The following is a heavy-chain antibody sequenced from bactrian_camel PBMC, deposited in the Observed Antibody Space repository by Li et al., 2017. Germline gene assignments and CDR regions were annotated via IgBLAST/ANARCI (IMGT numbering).Heavy chain of an antibody. Sequence: HVQLVESGGGSVQAGGSLRLSCAASGPTYSRHCMGWFRQAPGKEREGVATITSDAITTYLDSVEGRFTISVDNAKNTLNLQMNSLKPEDTAMYYCAAGSSRGVPFRERGYPYWGQGTQVTVSS. CDR1: GPTYSRHC. CDR2: ITSDAIT. V-gene: IGHV3S53*01. J-gene: IGHJ4*01. D-gene: IGHD5*01. CDR3: AAGSSRGVPFRERGYPY.